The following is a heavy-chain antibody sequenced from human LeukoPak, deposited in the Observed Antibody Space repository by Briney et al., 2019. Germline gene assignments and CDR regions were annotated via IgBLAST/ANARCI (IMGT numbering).Heavy chain of an antibody. CDR2: IHKGGTYI. V-gene: IGHV3-21*01. J-gene: IGHJ6*02. CDR3: ARADDDYNNYGMDV. Sequence: GGSLRLSCAASGFTFRDYTMNWVRQAPGKGLEWVSAIHKGGTYIKYADSVKGRFTVSRDNAKNSLFLQMNSLRVEDTAVYFCARADDDYNNYGMDVWGQGTTVTVSS. CDR1: GFTFRDYT. D-gene: IGHD3-16*01.